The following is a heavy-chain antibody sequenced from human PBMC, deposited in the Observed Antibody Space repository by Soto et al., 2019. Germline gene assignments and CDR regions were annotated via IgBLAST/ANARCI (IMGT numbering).Heavy chain of an antibody. CDR2: IYYSGST. J-gene: IGHJ4*02. V-gene: IGHV4-59*08. CDR3: ARRHRDCFDY. Sequence: SETLSLTCTVSGGSISSYYWSWIRQPPGKGLEWIGYIYYSGSTNYNPSLKSRVTISVDTSKNQFSLKLSSVTAADTAVYYCARRHRDCFDYWGQGTLVTVST. CDR1: GGSISSYY.